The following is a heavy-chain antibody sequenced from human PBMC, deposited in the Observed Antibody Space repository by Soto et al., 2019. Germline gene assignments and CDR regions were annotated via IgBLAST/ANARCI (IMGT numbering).Heavy chain of an antibody. V-gene: IGHV3-23*01. CDR1: GFRFSSFA. CDR2: ISSSGHTT. D-gene: IGHD3-22*01. Sequence: PGGYLRLSCAASGFRFSSFAMNWVRQAPGKGLEWVAGISSSGHTTYYADSVKGRFTISRDNSKNTLYLQMNSLRAEDTAVYYCATPIRITMIVVVTIFAYCGQRSLVIVSS. CDR3: ATPIRITMIVVVTIFAY. J-gene: IGHJ1*01.